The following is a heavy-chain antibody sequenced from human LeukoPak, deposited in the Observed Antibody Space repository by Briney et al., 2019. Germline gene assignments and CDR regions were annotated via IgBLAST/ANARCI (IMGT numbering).Heavy chain of an antibody. CDR1: GGSFSGYY. V-gene: IGHV4-34*01. CDR2: INHSGST. CDR3: ANRDAFDI. J-gene: IGHJ3*02. Sequence: SETLSLTCAVYGGSFSGYYRSWIRQPPGKGLEWIGEINHSGSTNYNPSLKSRVTISVDTSKNQFSLKLSSVTAADTAVYYCANRDAFDIWGQGTMVTVSS.